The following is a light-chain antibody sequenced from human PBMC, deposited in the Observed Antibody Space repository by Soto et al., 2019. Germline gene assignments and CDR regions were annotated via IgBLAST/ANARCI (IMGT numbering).Light chain of an antibody. CDR2: SNN. CDR1: SSNIGSNT. V-gene: IGLV1-44*01. Sequence: QAVVTQPPSASGTPGQRVTISCSGSSSNIGSNTVNWYQQLPGTAPKLLIYSNNQRPSGVPDRFSGSKSGTSASLAISGLQSEDEADYYCAAWDDSLNGPVFGTGTNHRP. J-gene: IGLJ1*01. CDR3: AAWDDSLNGPV.